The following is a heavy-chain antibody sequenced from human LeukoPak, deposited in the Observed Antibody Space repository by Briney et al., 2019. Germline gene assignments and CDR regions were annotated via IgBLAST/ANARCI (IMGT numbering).Heavy chain of an antibody. CDR1: GFTFSSYA. J-gene: IGHJ4*02. CDR2: ISGSGGST. CDR3: AKVGYSYGGYNDY. V-gene: IGHV3-23*01. D-gene: IGHD5-18*01. Sequence: GGSLRLSCAASGFTFSSYAMSWVRQAPGKGLEWVSDISGSGGSTYYADSVKGRFTISRDNSKNTLYLLMNSLRAVDTAVYYCAKVGYSYGGYNDYWGQGTLVTVSS.